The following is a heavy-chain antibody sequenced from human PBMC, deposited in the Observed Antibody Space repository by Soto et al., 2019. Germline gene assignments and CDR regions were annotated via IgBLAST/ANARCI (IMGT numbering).Heavy chain of an antibody. CDR3: ARSRDRFDY. J-gene: IGHJ4*02. V-gene: IGHV1-46*01. Sequence: DSVKVSCKASGYTFAIYYMHWVRQAPGQGLEWMGIINPSGGSTSYAQMFQGRVTMTRDTSTSTVYMELSSLRSEDKAIYYCARSRDRFDYWGQGTPVTVSS. CDR2: INPSGGST. CDR1: GYTFAIYY.